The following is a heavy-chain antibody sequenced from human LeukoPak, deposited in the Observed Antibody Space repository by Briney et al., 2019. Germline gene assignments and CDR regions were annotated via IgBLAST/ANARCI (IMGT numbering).Heavy chain of an antibody. CDR3: ARYSGSYVDY. CDR2: ISSSSSYT. Sequence: GSLRLSCAASGFTFSDYYMSWIRQAPGKGLEWVLYISSSSSYTNYADSVKGRFTISRDNAKNSLYLQMNSLRAEDTAVYYCARYSGSYVDYWGQGTLVTVSS. CDR1: GFTFSDYY. V-gene: IGHV3-11*03. D-gene: IGHD1-26*01. J-gene: IGHJ4*02.